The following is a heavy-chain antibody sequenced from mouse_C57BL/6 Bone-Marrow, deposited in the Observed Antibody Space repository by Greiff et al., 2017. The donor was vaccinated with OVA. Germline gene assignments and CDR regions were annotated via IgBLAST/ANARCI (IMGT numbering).Heavy chain of an antibody. J-gene: IGHJ2*01. CDR1: GFSLTSYG. V-gene: IGHV2-2*01. CDR3: ARNFPYYYGSSLFDY. CDR2: IWSGGST. D-gene: IGHD1-1*01. Sequence: VQLQQSGPGLVQPSQSLSITCTVSGFSLTSYGVHWVRQSPGQGLEWLGVIWSGGSTDYNAAFISRLSISKDNSKSQVFFKMNSLQADDTAIYYCARNFPYYYGSSLFDYWGQGTTLTVSS.